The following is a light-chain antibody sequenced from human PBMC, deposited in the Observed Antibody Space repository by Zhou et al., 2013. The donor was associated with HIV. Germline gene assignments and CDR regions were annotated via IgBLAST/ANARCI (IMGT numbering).Light chain of an antibody. CDR3: QQYYSYPHT. V-gene: IGKV1-39*01. CDR2: TAS. Sequence: DIQMTQSPSSLSASVGDRVTITCRASQSISTYLTWYQQKPGQAPQLLIYTASSLQSGVPSRFSGSGSGADFTLTISSLQPEDSATYYCQQYYSYPHTFGPGTEAGDQT. CDR1: QSISTY. J-gene: IGKJ2*01.